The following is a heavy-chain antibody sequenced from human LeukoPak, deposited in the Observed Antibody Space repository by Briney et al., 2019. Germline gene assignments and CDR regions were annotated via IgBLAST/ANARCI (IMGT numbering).Heavy chain of an antibody. D-gene: IGHD3-16*01. Sequence: GGSLRLSCAASGFTYTNYWVSWFRQAPGQGLEWVASIKQDGSERYYVDSVKGRFTISRDNAKNSLFLQLSSLRVEDTAVYYCARGSMHVYHLYTDYCGQGTLVTVSS. CDR3: ARGSMHVYHLYTDY. CDR1: GFTYTNYW. CDR2: IKQDGSER. V-gene: IGHV3-7*01. J-gene: IGHJ4*02.